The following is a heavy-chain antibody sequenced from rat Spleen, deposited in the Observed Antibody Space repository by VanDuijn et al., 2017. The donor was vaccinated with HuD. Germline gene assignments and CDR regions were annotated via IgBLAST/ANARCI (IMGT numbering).Heavy chain of an antibody. Sequence: EVQLQESGPGLVKPSQSLSLTCSVTGYSITSNYWGWIRKFPGNKMEWLGYISYSGSTSYKPSLKTRISITRDTSKNQFFLQVNSVTTEDTATYYCARTNSPYYYVMDAWGQGTSVTVSS. J-gene: IGHJ4*01. CDR2: ISYSGST. CDR3: ARTNSPYYYVMDA. V-gene: IGHV3-1*01. CDR1: GYSITSNY.